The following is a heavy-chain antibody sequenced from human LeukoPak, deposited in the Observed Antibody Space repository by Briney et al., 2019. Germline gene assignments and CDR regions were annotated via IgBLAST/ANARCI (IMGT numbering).Heavy chain of an antibody. V-gene: IGHV4-59*08. CDR1: GGSISSYY. D-gene: IGHD3-3*01. CDR2: IYYSGST. Sequence: SETLSLTCTVSGGSISSYYWSWIRQPPGKGLEWIGYIYYSGSTNYNPSLKSRVTISVDTSKNQFSLKLSSVTAADTAVYYCARYRIWSGYYKGYWYFDLWGRGTLVTVSS. J-gene: IGHJ2*01. CDR3: ARYRIWSGYYKGYWYFDL.